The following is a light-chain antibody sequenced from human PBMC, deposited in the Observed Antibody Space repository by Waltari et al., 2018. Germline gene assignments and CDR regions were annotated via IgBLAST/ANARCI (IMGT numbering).Light chain of an antibody. J-gene: IGKJ4*01. CDR1: RAITNY. CDR2: DAS. CDR3: QQSHSAPLA. V-gene: IGKV1-39*01. Sequence: DIQMTQSPSSLSASVGDRVTITCRASRAITNYVNWYQQRPGLAPKLLIYDASTLQGGVPTRFSGSGSGTDFTLTISSLQIEDFATYYCQQSHSAPLAFGGGTRLEI.